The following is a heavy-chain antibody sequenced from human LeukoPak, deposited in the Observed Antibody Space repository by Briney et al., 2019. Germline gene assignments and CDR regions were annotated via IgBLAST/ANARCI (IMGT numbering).Heavy chain of an antibody. V-gene: IGHV4-39*01. CDR2: IYYSGST. Sequence: PSETLSLTCTVSGGSISSYYWGWIRQPPGKGLEWIGSIYYSGSTHYNPSLKSRVTISVDTSKNEFSLKLSSVTAADTAMYYCARQSDYAGYSFSEYFQYWGQGTLVTVSS. CDR1: GGSISSYY. CDR3: ARQSDYAGYSFSEYFQY. D-gene: IGHD4-23*01. J-gene: IGHJ1*01.